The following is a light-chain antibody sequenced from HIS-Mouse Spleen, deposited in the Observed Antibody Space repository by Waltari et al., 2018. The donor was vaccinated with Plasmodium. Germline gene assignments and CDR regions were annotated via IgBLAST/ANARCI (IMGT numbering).Light chain of an antibody. CDR3: YSTDSSGNHRV. Sequence: SYELTQPPSVSVSPGQTARITCSGDALPTKYAYWYQQKSGQAPVLVSYEDSKRPSGIPERFSGSRSGTMATLTISGAQVEDEADYYCYSTDSSGNHRVFGGGTKLTVL. V-gene: IGLV3-10*01. CDR2: EDS. CDR1: ALPTKY. J-gene: IGLJ3*02.